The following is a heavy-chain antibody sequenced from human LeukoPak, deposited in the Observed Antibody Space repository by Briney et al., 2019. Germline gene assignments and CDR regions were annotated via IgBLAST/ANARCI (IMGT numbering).Heavy chain of an antibody. D-gene: IGHD2-2*01. V-gene: IGHV4-31*03. CDR2: IYYSGST. CDR3: ARSALSSPTGHYFDY. Sequence: SQTLSLTCTVSGGSISSGGYYWSWIRQHPGKGLKWIGYIYYSGSTYYNPSLKSRISISVDTSKNQFSLKLSSVTAADTAVYYCARSALSSPTGHYFDYWGQGTLVTVSS. CDR1: GGSISSGGYY. J-gene: IGHJ4*02.